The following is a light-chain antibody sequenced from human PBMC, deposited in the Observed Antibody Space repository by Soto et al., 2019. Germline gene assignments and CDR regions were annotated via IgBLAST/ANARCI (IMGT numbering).Light chain of an antibody. CDR3: QQYNSYSLYT. Sequence: DIQMTQSPSTLSASVGDRDTITCRASQSISSWLAWYQQKPGKAPKLLIYKASSLESGVPSRFSGSGSGTEFTLTISSLQPDDFATYYCQQYNSYSLYTFGQGTKLEIK. J-gene: IGKJ2*01. CDR1: QSISSW. CDR2: KAS. V-gene: IGKV1-5*03.